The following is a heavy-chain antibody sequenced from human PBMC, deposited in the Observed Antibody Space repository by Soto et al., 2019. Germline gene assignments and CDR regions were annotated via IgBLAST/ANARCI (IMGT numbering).Heavy chain of an antibody. D-gene: IGHD3-3*01. CDR1: GFTFSSYA. Sequence: GGSLRLSCAASGFTFSSYAMSWVRQAPGKGLEWVSAISGSGGYTYYADSVKGRFTISRDNSKNTLYLQMNSLRAEDTAVYYCAKQYYDFWSGYSYWGQGTLVTVSS. CDR3: AKQYYDFWSGYSY. J-gene: IGHJ4*02. V-gene: IGHV3-23*01. CDR2: ISGSGGYT.